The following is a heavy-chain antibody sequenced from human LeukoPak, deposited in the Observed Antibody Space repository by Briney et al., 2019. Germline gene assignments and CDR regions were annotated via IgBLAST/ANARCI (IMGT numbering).Heavy chain of an antibody. CDR3: ARNDYGDYLTNYYFDY. CDR1: GYTFTSYG. V-gene: IGHV1-18*01. Sequence: ASVKVSCKASGYTFTSYGISWVRQAPGQGLEWMGWISAYNGNTNYAQKLQGRVTMTTDTSTSTAYMELRSLRSDDTAVYYCARNDYGDYLTNYYFDYWGQGTLVTVSS. J-gene: IGHJ4*02. CDR2: ISAYNGNT. D-gene: IGHD4-17*01.